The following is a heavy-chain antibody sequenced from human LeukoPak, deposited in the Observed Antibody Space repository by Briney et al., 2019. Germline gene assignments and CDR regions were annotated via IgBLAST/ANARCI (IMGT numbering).Heavy chain of an antibody. V-gene: IGHV4-34*01. Sequence: SETLSLTCAVYGGSFSGYYWSWIRQPPGKGLEWIGEINHSGSTNYNPSLKSRVTISVDTSKNQFSLKLSSVTAADTAVYYCATGRRGKGLFDPWGQGTLVTVSS. CDR1: GGSFSGYY. J-gene: IGHJ5*02. D-gene: IGHD3-10*01. CDR2: INHSGST. CDR3: ATGRRGKGLFDP.